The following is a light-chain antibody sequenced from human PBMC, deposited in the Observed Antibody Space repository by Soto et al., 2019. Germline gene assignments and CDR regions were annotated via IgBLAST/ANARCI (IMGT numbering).Light chain of an antibody. Sequence: HSVLNQPASVSGSPGQSITISCTGTSSDVGSYNLVSWYQQHPGKAPNLMIYEGNKRPSGVSNRFSGSKSGNTASLTISGLQAEDEADYYCCSYAGSSTYVFGTGTKVTVL. CDR2: EGN. J-gene: IGLJ1*01. CDR3: CSYAGSSTYV. V-gene: IGLV2-23*01. CDR1: SSDVGSYNL.